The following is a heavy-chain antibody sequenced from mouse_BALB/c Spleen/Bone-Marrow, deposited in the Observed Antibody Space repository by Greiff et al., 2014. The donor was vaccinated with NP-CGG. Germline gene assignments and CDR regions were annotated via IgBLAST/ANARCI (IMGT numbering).Heavy chain of an antibody. J-gene: IGHJ4*01. CDR1: GYSFTGYY. CDR3: ARPIYDGYFAAMEY. Sequence: EVQLVESGPDLVKPGASVKISCKASGYSFTGYYMHWVKQSHGKSLEWIGRVDPNNGGTSYNQKFKGRAIFTVDKSSSTAYMELRSLTSEDSAVYFCARPIYDGYFAAMEYWGHGTSVTVSS. V-gene: IGHV1-26*01. D-gene: IGHD2-3*01. CDR2: VDPNNGGT.